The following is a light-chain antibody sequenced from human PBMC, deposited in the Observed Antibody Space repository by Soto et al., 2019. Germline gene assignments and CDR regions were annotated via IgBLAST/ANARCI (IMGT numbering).Light chain of an antibody. V-gene: IGKV1-5*03. CDR1: QSISSW. Sequence: DSQMTQAPSTMSASVGDRVTITCRASQSISSWLAWYQQKPGQAPKLLIDKASTLQSGVPSRFSGSGSGTEFTLAISSLQPDDSATYYCQQYNDNWTFGQGTKVEIK. J-gene: IGKJ1*01. CDR2: KAS. CDR3: QQYNDNWT.